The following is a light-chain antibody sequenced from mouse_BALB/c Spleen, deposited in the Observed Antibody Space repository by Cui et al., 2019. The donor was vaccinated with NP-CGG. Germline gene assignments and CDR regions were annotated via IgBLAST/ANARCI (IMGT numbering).Light chain of an antibody. CDR1: TGIVTTNNY. V-gene: IGLV1*01. CDR3: ALWYSNHWV. J-gene: IGLJ1*01. Sequence: QAVVTQESAPTTSPGETVTLTCRSSTGIVTTNNYANWVQEKPDHLFTGLIGGTNNRAPGVPARFSGSLIGDKAALTITGAQIEDEAIYFCALWYSNHWVFGGGTKLTVL. CDR2: GTN.